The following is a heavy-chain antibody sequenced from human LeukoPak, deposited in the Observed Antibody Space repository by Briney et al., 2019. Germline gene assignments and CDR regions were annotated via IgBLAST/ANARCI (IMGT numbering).Heavy chain of an antibody. D-gene: IGHD5-12*01. V-gene: IGHV3-23*01. CDR1: GFTFSTYA. CDR3: AVGGYGGFRDY. J-gene: IGHJ4*02. CDR2: ISGSGGST. Sequence: GDSLGPSCAAPGFTFSTYAMSGVRQPPGKGLEGVSAISGSGGSTYYADSVKGRFTISRDNSKNTLYLQMNSLRAEDTAVYYCAVGGYGGFRDYWGQGTLVTVSS.